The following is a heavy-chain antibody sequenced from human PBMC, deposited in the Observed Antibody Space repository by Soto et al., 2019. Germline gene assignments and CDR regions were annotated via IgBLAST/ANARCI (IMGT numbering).Heavy chain of an antibody. CDR3: ARESPGRPFDY. V-gene: IGHV3-53*04. D-gene: IGHD2-15*01. Sequence: EVQLVESGGGLVQPGGSLRLSCAASGFTVSSNYMSWVRQAPGKGLEWVSVIYSGGSTYYADSVKGRFTISRHNPKNTLYHQMHSRRAEDTAVYYCARESPGRPFDYWGQGTLVPVSS. CDR1: GFTVSSNY. CDR2: IYSGGST. J-gene: IGHJ4*02.